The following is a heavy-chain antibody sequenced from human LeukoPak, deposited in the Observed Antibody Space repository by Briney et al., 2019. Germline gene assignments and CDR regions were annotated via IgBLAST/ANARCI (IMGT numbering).Heavy chain of an antibody. Sequence: GGSLRLSCVASGFTFSRYAMSWVRQAPGKGREWVSAISGRGSSTYYADSVKDQFTISRDNSKNTLYLQMNSLRAEDTSLYYCAKAVKGYYYYYMDVWGKGTTVTVSS. V-gene: IGHV3-23*01. CDR3: AKAVKGYYYYYMDV. J-gene: IGHJ6*03. CDR2: ISGRGSST. CDR1: GFTFSRYA.